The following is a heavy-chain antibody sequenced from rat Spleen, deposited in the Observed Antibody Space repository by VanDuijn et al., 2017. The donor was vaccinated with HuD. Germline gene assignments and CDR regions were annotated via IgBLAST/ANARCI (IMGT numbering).Heavy chain of an antibody. CDR2: LIYVGSST. CDR3: VRHIYEHGYTDWFAY. CDR1: GVTFSYDG. J-gene: IGHJ3*01. V-gene: IGHV5-29*01. D-gene: IGHD1-4*01. Sequence: EVQLVETGGGLVQPGRSLKLSWVASGVTFSYDGLAWVRQAPKNGLEWFATLIYVGSSTYDRDSVKGRFTVSRDNAKTTLYLQMDSRRSEDTATYYCVRHIYEHGYTDWFAYWGQGTLVTVSS.